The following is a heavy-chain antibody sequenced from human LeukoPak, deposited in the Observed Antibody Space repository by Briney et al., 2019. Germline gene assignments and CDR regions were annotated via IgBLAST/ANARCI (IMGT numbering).Heavy chain of an antibody. CDR2: IYSGGST. D-gene: IGHD3-22*01. CDR1: GFTVSSKY. CDR3: ARDCSASSSDYYPLGY. J-gene: IGHJ4*02. Sequence: GGSLRLSCAASGFTVSSKYMSWVRQAPGKGLEWVSVIYSGGSTYYADSVKGRFTISRDNSKNTVYLQMDSLRAEDTAVYYCARDCSASSSDYYPLGYWGQGTLVTVSS. V-gene: IGHV3-66*01.